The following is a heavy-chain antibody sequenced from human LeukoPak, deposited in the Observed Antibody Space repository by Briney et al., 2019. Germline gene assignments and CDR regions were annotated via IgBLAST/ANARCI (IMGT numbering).Heavy chain of an antibody. Sequence: PGGSLRLSCAASGFAVSSTYMSLVRQAPGKGLEWISIIYSGGSTYYADSVKGRFTISRDNSKNTVFLQMNSLRVEDTAVYYCASRNTSGGQGTLVTVSS. CDR3: ASRNTS. J-gene: IGHJ4*02. CDR1: GFAVSSTY. V-gene: IGHV3-53*01. CDR2: IYSGGST. D-gene: IGHD3-22*01.